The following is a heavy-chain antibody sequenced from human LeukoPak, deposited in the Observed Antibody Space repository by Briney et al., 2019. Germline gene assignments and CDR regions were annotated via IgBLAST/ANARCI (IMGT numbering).Heavy chain of an antibody. D-gene: IGHD4-17*01. V-gene: IGHV3-7*01. CDR1: GFTFSSYW. Sequence: PGGSLRLSCAASGFTFSSYWMSWVRQAPGKGLEWVANIKQDGSEKYYVDSVKGRFTISRDNAKNSLYLQMNSLRAEDTAVYYCARSNGDYPYYFDYWGRGTLVTVSS. CDR2: IKQDGSEK. CDR3: ARSNGDYPYYFDY. J-gene: IGHJ4*02.